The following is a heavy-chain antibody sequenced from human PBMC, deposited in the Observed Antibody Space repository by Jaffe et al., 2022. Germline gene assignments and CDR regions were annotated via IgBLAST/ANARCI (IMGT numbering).Heavy chain of an antibody. J-gene: IGHJ3*02. CDR1: GGSISSNNYY. D-gene: IGHD2-15*01. Sequence: QLQLQESGPGLVKPSETLSLTCTVSGGSISSNNYYWAWIRQPPGKGLEWIGSIYYSGSTYYNPSLRSRVTISVDTSKNQFSLKLSSVTAADTAVFYCASPKTRYCGGGSCYIPWDVFDIWGQGTMVTVSS. V-gene: IGHV4-39*01. CDR3: ASPKTRYCGGGSCYIPWDVFDI. CDR2: IYYSGST.